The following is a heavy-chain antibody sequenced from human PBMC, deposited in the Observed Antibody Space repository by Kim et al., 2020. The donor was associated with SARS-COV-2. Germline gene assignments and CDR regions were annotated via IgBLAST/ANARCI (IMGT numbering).Heavy chain of an antibody. J-gene: IGHJ6*02. V-gene: IGHV3-30*18. CDR2: ISYDGSNK. Sequence: GGSLRLSCAASGFTFSSYGMHWVRQAPGKGLEWVAVISYDGSNKYYADSVKGRFTISRDNSKNTLYLQMNSLRAEDTAVYYCAKDMYYYDSSGYNYYYGMDVWGQGTTVTVSS. CDR1: GFTFSSYG. CDR3: AKDMYYYDSSGYNYYYGMDV. D-gene: IGHD3-22*01.